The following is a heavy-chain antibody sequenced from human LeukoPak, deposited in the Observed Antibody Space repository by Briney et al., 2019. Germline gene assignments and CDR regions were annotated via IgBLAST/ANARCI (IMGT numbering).Heavy chain of an antibody. D-gene: IGHD2-21*01. Sequence: SETLSLTCTVSGDSINGFYWSWIRQPPGKGLEWIGYIYYSGSTNYNPSLKSRVTISVDTSKNQFSLKLSSVTAADTAVYYCARGVVIAPQTFDYWGQGTLVIVSS. CDR1: GDSINGFY. CDR2: IYYSGST. CDR3: ARGVVIAPQTFDY. J-gene: IGHJ4*02. V-gene: IGHV4-59*12.